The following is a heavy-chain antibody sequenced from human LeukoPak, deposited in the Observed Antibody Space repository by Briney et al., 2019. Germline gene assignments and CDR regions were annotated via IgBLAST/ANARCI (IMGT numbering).Heavy chain of an antibody. CDR3: ARGRGYSYGYALDY. CDR2: IIPIFGTA. Sequence: ASVKVSCKASGGTFSSYAISWVRQAPGQGLEWMGGIIPIFGTANYAQKFQGRGTITADKFPSTAYMELSSLRSEDTAVYYCARGRGYSYGYALDYWGQGTLVTVSS. D-gene: IGHD5-18*01. J-gene: IGHJ4*02. CDR1: GGTFSSYA. V-gene: IGHV1-69*06.